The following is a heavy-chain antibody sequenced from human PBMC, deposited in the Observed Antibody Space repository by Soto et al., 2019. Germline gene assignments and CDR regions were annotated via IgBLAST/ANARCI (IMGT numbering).Heavy chain of an antibody. Sequence: QVQLQESGPGLVKPSETLSLTCTVSGGSISSYYWSWIRQPPGKGLEWIGYILYSGSANYNPSLKSRVTIAVDMSQNQFSLKLTSVTAADMAVYYCARHCSGGTCSPGLDVWGQGTTVTVSS. CDR1: GGSISSYY. J-gene: IGHJ6*02. V-gene: IGHV4-59*08. CDR3: ARHCSGGTCSPGLDV. CDR2: ILYSGSA. D-gene: IGHD2-15*01.